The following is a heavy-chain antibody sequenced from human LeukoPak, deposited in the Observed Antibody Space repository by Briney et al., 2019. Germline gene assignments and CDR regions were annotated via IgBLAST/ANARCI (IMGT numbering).Heavy chain of an antibody. J-gene: IGHJ4*02. CDR1: GYTFTGYY. Sequence: ASVKVSCKASGYTFTGYYMHWVRQAPGQGLEWMGWINPNSGGTHYAQKFQGRVTMTRDTSISTAYMELSRLRSDDTAVYYCARAPIQGYCSSTSCQALDYWGQGTLVTVSS. CDR2: INPNSGGT. CDR3: ARAPIQGYCSSTSCQALDY. V-gene: IGHV1-2*02. D-gene: IGHD2-2*01.